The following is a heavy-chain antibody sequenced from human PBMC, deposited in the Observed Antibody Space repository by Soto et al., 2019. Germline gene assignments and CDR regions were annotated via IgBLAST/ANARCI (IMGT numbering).Heavy chain of an antibody. CDR1: GFSVSNNY. Sequence: HPGGSLRLSCAASGFSVSNNYMSWVRQAPGKGLEWVSVIFSGGSTYYADSVKGRFTISRDNSKNTLYLEMNTLRAEDTAMYDCAITTIVGVIIDYFDYWGQGTLVTVSS. CDR2: IFSGGST. V-gene: IGHV3-53*01. CDR3: AITTIVGVIIDYFDY. D-gene: IGHD3-3*01. J-gene: IGHJ4*02.